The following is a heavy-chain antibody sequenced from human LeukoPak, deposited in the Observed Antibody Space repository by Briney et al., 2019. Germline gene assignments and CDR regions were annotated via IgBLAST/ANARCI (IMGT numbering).Heavy chain of an antibody. V-gene: IGHV3-48*03. D-gene: IGHD3-10*01. CDR2: ISSSGSTI. CDR3: ARDLVVRARWSWFDP. CDR1: ASTFSSYE. Sequence: GGSLRLSCAVSASTFSSYEMNWLRQAPGKGLEWVSYISSSGSTIYYADSVKGRFTISRDNAKNALYLQMNSLRAEDTAVYYCARDLVVRARWSWFDPWGQGTLVTVSS. J-gene: IGHJ5*02.